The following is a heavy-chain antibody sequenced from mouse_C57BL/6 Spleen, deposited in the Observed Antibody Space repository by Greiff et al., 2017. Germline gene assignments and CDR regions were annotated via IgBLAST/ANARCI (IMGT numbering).Heavy chain of an antibody. CDR1: GFTFSDYG. J-gene: IGHJ4*01. V-gene: IGHV5-17*01. CDR3: ARPIMTTFYALDY. Sequence: EVKLVESGGGLVKPGGSLKLSCAASGFTFSDYGMHWVRQAPEKGLEWVAYISSGSSTIYYADTVKGRFTISRDNAKNTLFLQMTSLRSEDTAMYYCARPIMTTFYALDYWGQGTSLTVSS. D-gene: IGHD1-1*01. CDR2: ISSGSSTI.